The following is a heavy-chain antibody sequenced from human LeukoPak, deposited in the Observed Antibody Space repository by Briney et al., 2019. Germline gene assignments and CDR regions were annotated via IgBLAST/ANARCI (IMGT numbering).Heavy chain of an antibody. CDR3: ARNYYDSSGFDY. CDR2: INHSGST. J-gene: IGHJ4*02. Sequence: TSETLSLTCAVYGGSFSGYYWSWIRQPPGKGLEWIGEINHSGSTYYNPSLKSRVTISVDTSKNQFSLKLSSVTAADTAVYYCARNYYDSSGFDYWGQGTLVTVSS. D-gene: IGHD3-22*01. V-gene: IGHV4-34*01. CDR1: GGSFSGYY.